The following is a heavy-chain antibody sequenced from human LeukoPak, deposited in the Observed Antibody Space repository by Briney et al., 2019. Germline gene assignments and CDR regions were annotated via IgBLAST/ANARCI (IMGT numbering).Heavy chain of an antibody. J-gene: IGHJ4*02. CDR2: IKQDGSEK. V-gene: IGHV3-7*01. Sequence: PGGSLRLSCAASGFTFSSYWMSWVRQAPGKGLEWVANIKQDGSEKYYVDSVKGRFTIPRDNAKNSLYLQMNSLRAEDTAVYYCARDWWWGNSGHLDYWGQGTLVTVSS. D-gene: IGHD2-21*01. CDR1: GFTFSSYW. CDR3: ARDWWWGNSGHLDY.